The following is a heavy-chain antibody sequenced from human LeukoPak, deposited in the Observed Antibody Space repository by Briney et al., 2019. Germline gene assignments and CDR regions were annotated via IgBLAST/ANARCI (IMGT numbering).Heavy chain of an antibody. CDR2: INHSGST. Sequence: PSQTLSLTCTVSGGSISSGDYYWSWIRQPPGKGLEWIGEINHSGSTNYNPSLKSRVTISVDTSKNQFSLKLSSVTAADTAVYYCARGNPSSAEDYWGQGTLVTVSS. V-gene: IGHV4-30-4*01. J-gene: IGHJ4*02. D-gene: IGHD3-3*01. CDR1: GGSISSGDYY. CDR3: ARGNPSSAEDY.